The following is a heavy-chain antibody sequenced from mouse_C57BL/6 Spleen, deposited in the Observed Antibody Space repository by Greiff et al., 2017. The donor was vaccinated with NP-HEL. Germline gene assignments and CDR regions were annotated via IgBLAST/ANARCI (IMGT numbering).Heavy chain of an antibody. V-gene: IGHV1-81*01. CDR2: IYPRSGNT. D-gene: IGHD2-2*01. CDR3: GDGYDGCAY. Sequence: QVQLKESGAELARPGASVKLSCKASGYTFTSYGISWVKQRTGQGLEWIGEIYPRSGNTYYNEKFKGKATLTADKSSSTAYMELRSLTSEDSAVYFCGDGYDGCAYWGQGTLVTVSA. J-gene: IGHJ3*01. CDR1: GYTFTSYG.